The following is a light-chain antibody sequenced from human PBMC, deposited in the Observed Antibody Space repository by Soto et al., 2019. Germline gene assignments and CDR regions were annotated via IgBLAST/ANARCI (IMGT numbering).Light chain of an antibody. Sequence: QSALTQPASVSGSPGQSIAISCTGTRSDVGAYNYVSWYQQHPGKAPKLMISEVTNRPSGVSDRFSGSKSGNTASLTISGLQAEDEADYFCKSYAGSNTYVFGSGTKLTVL. CDR3: KSYAGSNTYV. J-gene: IGLJ1*01. CDR2: EVT. CDR1: RSDVGAYNY. V-gene: IGLV2-14*01.